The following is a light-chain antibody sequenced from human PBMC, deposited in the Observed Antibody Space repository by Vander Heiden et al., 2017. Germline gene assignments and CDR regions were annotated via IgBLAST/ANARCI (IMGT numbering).Light chain of an antibody. J-gene: IGLJ3*02. CDR1: SSNIGAGYD. Sequence: QSVLTQPPSVSGAPGPRVTISCTGSSSNIGAGYDVHWYQQLPGTAPKLLIYGNSNRPSGVPDRFSGSKSGTSASLAITGLQAADEADYYCQSYDSSLSGSVFGGGTKLTVL. CDR2: GNS. CDR3: QSYDSSLSGSV. V-gene: IGLV1-40*01.